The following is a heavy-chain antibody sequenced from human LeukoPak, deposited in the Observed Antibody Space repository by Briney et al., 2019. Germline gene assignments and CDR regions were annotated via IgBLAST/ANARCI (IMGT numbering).Heavy chain of an antibody. CDR3: ARDITMVRGAGSWFDP. D-gene: IGHD3-10*01. Sequence: GGSLRLSCAASGFTFSSYSMNWVRQAPGKGLEWVSSISSSISYIHYADSVKGRFTISRDNAKNSLYLQMNSLRDEDTAVYYCARDITMVRGAGSWFDPWGQGTLVTVSS. CDR2: ISSSISYI. CDR1: GFTFSSYS. J-gene: IGHJ5*02. V-gene: IGHV3-21*01.